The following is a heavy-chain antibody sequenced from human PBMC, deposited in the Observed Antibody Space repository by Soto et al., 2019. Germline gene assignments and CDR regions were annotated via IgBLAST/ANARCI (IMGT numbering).Heavy chain of an antibody. V-gene: IGHV3-30-3*01. Sequence: GGSLRLSCAASGFTFSSYAMHWVRQAPGKGLEWVAVISYDGSNKYYADSVKGRFTISRYNSKNTLYLQMNSLGAEDTAVYYCARDLGSSPTLSVYWGQGTLVTVSS. CDR1: GFTFSSYA. D-gene: IGHD6-6*01. J-gene: IGHJ4*02. CDR3: ARDLGSSPTLSVY. CDR2: ISYDGSNK.